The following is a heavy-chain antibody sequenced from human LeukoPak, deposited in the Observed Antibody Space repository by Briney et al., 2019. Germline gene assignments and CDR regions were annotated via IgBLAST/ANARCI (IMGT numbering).Heavy chain of an antibody. CDR3: ARRDCGGDCSYDY. J-gene: IGHJ4*02. Sequence: SETLSLTSAVSGYSISSGYYWGWIRQPPGKGLEWIGSIYHSGSTYYNPSLKSRVTISVDTSKNQFSLKLSSVTAADTAVYYCARRDCGGDCSYDYWGQGTLVTVSS. V-gene: IGHV4-38-2*01. CDR1: GYSISSGYY. D-gene: IGHD2-21*01. CDR2: IYHSGST.